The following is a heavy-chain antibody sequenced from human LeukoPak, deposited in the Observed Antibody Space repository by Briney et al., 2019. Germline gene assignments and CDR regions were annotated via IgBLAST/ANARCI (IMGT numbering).Heavy chain of an antibody. V-gene: IGHV3-48*01. Sequence: TGGSLRLSCTASGFTFNIYHMNWVRQAPGKGLEWVSYISSGSSSIYYADSVKGRFTVSRDDSKNTLYLQMNSLRAEDTAVYYCAKDGGLWVSAHWGDSWGRGTLVTVSS. CDR2: ISSGSSSI. CDR1: GFTFNIYH. CDR3: AKDGGLWVSAHWGDS. J-gene: IGHJ4*02. D-gene: IGHD7-27*01.